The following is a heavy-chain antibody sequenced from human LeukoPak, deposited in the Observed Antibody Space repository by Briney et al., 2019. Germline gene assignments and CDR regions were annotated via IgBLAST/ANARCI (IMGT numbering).Heavy chain of an antibody. Sequence: GESLKISCRGSGYNFPTYWIAWIRQMPGKGLEWMGILYPADSHTTYSPSFQGQVTISADRSSSAAYLQWSSLKASDTAMYYCARLNGAGAFDYWGQGTPVTVSS. V-gene: IGHV5-51*01. CDR2: LYPADSHT. J-gene: IGHJ4*02. D-gene: IGHD2-8*01. CDR1: GYNFPTYW. CDR3: ARLNGAGAFDY.